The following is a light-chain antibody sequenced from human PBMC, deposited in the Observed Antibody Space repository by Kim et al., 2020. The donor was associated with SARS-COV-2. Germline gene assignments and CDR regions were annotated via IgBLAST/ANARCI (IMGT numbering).Light chain of an antibody. V-gene: IGKV3-20*01. J-gene: IGKJ2*01. CDR3: QQYHTSHT. Sequence: SLSPGERAALSCRASQNIGGSYIAWYQQKPGQAPRLLLHGSSVRPTGVPDRFSGSGSGADFTLIISRLEPDDVAVYYCQQYHTSHTFGPGTKLEI. CDR1: QNIGGSY. CDR2: GSS.